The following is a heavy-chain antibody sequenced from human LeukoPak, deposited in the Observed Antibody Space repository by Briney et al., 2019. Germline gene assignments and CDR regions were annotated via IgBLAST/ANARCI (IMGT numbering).Heavy chain of an antibody. V-gene: IGHV3-30*02. Sequence: TGGSLRLSCAASGFTFSDFGIQWVRQTPGKGLEWVAFIRNDGDVKYYADSVKGRITISRDNSKNTLYLQMNSLRAEDTAVYYCARSGMLSRWFDPWGQGTLVTVSS. J-gene: IGHJ5*02. CDR1: GFTFSDFG. CDR2: IRNDGDVK. CDR3: ARSGMLSRWFDP. D-gene: IGHD3-10*01.